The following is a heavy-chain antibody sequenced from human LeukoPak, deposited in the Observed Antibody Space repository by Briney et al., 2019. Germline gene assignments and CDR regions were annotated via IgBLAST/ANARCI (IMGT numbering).Heavy chain of an antibody. D-gene: IGHD6-13*01. V-gene: IGHV6-1*01. Sequence: SQTLSLTCAISGDSVTSNSATWNWIRQSPSRGLEWLGRTYYTSTWYNDYAVSVKSRISINADTSKNQLSLHLNSVTPEDTAVYFCARGKIGAAGTFVYWGQGTLVTVSS. CDR2: TYYTSTWYN. J-gene: IGHJ4*02. CDR3: ARGKIGAAGTFVY. CDR1: GDSVTSNSAT.